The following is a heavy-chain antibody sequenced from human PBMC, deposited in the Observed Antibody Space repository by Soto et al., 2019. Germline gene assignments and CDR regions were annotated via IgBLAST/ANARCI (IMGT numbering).Heavy chain of an antibody. CDR2: ISSSSSYI. CDR1: GFTFSSYS. J-gene: IGHJ4*02. D-gene: IGHD5-12*01. CDR3: ARTKGYSGYDYGY. Sequence: EVQLVESGGGLVKPGGSLRLSCAASGFTFSSYSMNWVRQAPGKGLEWVSSISSSSSYIYYADSVKGRFTISRDNAKNSLYLQMNSLRAEDTAVYYCARTKGYSGYDYGYWGQGTLVTVSS. V-gene: IGHV3-21*01.